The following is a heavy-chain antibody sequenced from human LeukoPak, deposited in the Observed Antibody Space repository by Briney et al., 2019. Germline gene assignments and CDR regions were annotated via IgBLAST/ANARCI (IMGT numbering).Heavy chain of an antibody. CDR3: ARHEYSYGYSDY. D-gene: IGHD5-18*01. CDR1: GGSISGFF. J-gene: IGHJ4*02. V-gene: IGHV4-59*08. Sequence: SETLSLTCTVSGGSISGFFWSWIRQPPGKGLEWIGNIYYSGSTKYNPSLKSRVTISVDTSKNHFSLKLSSVTAADTAMYYCARHEYSYGYSDYWGQGTLVTVSS. CDR2: IYYSGST.